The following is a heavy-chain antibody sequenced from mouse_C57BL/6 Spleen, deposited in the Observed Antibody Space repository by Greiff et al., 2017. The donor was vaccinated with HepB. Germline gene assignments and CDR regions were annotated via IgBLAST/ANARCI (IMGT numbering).Heavy chain of an antibody. CDR3: GCGSSSFSYAMDY. J-gene: IGHJ4*01. CDR2: IYPGDGDT. V-gene: IGHV1-82*01. Sequence: QVQLQQSGPELVKPGASVKISCKASGYAFSSSWMNWVKQRPGKGLEWIGRIYPGDGDTNYNGKFKGKATLTADKSSSTAYMQLSSLTSEDSAVYFCGCGSSSFSYAMDYWGQGTSVTVSS. CDR1: GYAFSSSW. D-gene: IGHD1-1*01.